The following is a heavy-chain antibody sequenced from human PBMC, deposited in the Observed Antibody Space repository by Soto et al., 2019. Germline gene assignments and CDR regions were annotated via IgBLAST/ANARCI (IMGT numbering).Heavy chain of an antibody. D-gene: IGHD2-15*01. V-gene: IGHV3-23*01. Sequence: EVQLLEPGGGLVQPGGSLTLTCIVSGFTSGKYAMSWVRQAPGKGLEWVSEIGGGGEYTNYADSVRGRFTMSRDNSKNVLYLHMSSLKVEDTAVYYCAKDEVAANGRADAFDFWGQGTVVTVSS. CDR3: AKDEVAANGRADAFDF. J-gene: IGHJ3*01. CDR2: IGGGGEYT. CDR1: GFTSGKYA.